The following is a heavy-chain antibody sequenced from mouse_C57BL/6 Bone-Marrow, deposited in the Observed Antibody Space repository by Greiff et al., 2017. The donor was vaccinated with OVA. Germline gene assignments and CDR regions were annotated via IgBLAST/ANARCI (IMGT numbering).Heavy chain of an antibody. CDR2: IDPNSGGT. CDR1: GYTFTSYW. J-gene: IGHJ3*01. V-gene: IGHV1-72*01. Sequence: VQLQQPGAELVKPGASVKLSCKASGYTFTSYWMHWVKQRPGRGLEWIGRIDPNSGGTKYNEKFKSKATLTVDKSSSTAYMQLRSLTSEDSAVYYCSKAGGYGPAGFAYWGQGTLVTVSA. D-gene: IGHD1-1*02. CDR3: SKAGGYGPAGFAY.